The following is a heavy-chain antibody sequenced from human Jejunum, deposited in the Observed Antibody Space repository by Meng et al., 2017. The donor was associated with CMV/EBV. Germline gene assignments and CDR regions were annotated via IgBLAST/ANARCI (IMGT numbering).Heavy chain of an antibody. CDR3: ARNGLGTTWFDP. D-gene: IGHD1-14*01. Sequence: KASGSTFSSYAMNWVRQAPGKGLEWVGWISGDNGTTNCAQKFQGRVTITRDTSETTAYMELSSLTSEDTAVYYCARNGLGTTWFDPWGQGTLVTVSS. V-gene: IGHV1-3*01. CDR2: ISGDNGTT. J-gene: IGHJ5*02. CDR1: GSTFSSYA.